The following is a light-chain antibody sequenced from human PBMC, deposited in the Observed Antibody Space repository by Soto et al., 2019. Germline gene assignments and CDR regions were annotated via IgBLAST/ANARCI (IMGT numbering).Light chain of an antibody. CDR3: QQYGGSPQT. V-gene: IGKV3-20*01. CDR1: QSVSRNY. Sequence: EIVLTQSPGTLSLSPEERATLSCRASQSVSRNYLAWYQQKPGQAPRLLIYDASSRATGIPDRFSGSGSGTDFTLTISRLEPEDFAVYYCQQYGGSPQTFGQGTKVEIK. CDR2: DAS. J-gene: IGKJ1*01.